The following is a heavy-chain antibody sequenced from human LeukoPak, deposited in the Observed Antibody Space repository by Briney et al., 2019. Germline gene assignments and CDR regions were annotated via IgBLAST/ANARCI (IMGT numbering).Heavy chain of an antibody. CDR2: IISKTDGATT. D-gene: IGHD2-15*01. J-gene: IGHJ4*02. CDR1: GFTFSNAW. Sequence: GGSLRLSCAASGFTFSNAWISWVRQAPGKGLEWVGRIISKTDGATTDYAAHVKGRFTTSRNDSKNTLYLQMNSLKTEDTAVYYCTTESLVVAISYWGQGTLVTVSS. V-gene: IGHV3-15*01. CDR3: TTESLVVAISY.